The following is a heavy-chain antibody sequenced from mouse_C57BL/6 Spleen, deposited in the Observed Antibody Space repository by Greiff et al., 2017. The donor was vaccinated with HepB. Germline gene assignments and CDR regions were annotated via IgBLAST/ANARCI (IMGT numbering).Heavy chain of an antibody. CDR3: ARSRRRDGYFDV. J-gene: IGHJ1*03. CDR1: GYTFTSYW. Sequence: QVHVKQSGTELVKPGASVKLSCKASGYTFTSYWMHWVKQRPGQGLEWIGNINPSNGGTNYNEKFKSKATLTVDKSSSTAYMQLSSLTSEDSAVYYCARSRRRDGYFDVWGTGTTVTVSS. V-gene: IGHV1-53*01. D-gene: IGHD1-1*01. CDR2: INPSNGGT.